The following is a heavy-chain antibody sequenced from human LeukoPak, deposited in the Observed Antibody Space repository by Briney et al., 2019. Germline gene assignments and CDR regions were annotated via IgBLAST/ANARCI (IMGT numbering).Heavy chain of an antibody. CDR1: GYTFTSYF. CDR3: ARDLGSGQTGTIPGGLDY. CDR2: LNPSDGAT. Sequence: ASVKVSCKASGYTFTSYFIHWVRQAPGQGLEWMGVLNPSDGATTYAQKFQGRVTMTRDTSTSTVYMDLNSLRSEDTAVYYCARDLGSGQTGTIPGGLDYWAREPWSPSPQ. J-gene: IGHJ4*02. D-gene: IGHD1-7*01. V-gene: IGHV1-46*01.